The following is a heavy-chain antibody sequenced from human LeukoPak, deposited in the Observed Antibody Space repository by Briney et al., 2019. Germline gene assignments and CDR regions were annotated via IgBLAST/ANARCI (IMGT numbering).Heavy chain of an antibody. Sequence: GRSLRLSCAASGFTFSSYGMHWVRQAPGKGLEWVAVISYDGSNKYYADSVKGRFTISRDNSKNTLYLQMNSLRAEDTAVYYCAKGRSIGDWFDPWGQGTLVTVSS. CDR1: GFTFSSYG. V-gene: IGHV3-30*18. J-gene: IGHJ5*02. CDR2: ISYDGSNK. D-gene: IGHD2-21*01. CDR3: AKGRSIGDWFDP.